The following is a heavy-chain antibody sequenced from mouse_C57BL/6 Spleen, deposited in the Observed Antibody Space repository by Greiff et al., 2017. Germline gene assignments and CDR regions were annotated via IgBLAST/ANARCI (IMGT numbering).Heavy chain of an antibody. V-gene: IGHV1-42*01. Sequence: VQLKESGPELVKPGASVKISCKASGYSFTGYYMNWVKQSPEKSLEWIGEINPSTGGTTYNQKFKAKATLTVDKSSSTAYMQLKSLTSEDSAVYYCARRENYYGSSYGYWGQGTLVTVSA. CDR2: INPSTGGT. CDR3: ARRENYYGSSYGY. CDR1: GYSFTGYY. D-gene: IGHD1-1*01. J-gene: IGHJ3*01.